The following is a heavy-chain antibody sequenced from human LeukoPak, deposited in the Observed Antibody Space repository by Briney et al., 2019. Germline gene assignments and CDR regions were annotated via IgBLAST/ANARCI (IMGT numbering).Heavy chain of an antibody. J-gene: IGHJ3*01. Sequence: PSETLCLTCTVSGGSINSGSYYWSWIRQPAEKGVEWIGRIYTSGSTNYNPSLRSRVTISVDTSKKHFSLKLNSVTAADTAVYYCARHGPFRGSQVDPWGQGTMVTVSS. V-gene: IGHV4-61*02. D-gene: IGHD2-15*01. CDR1: GGSINSGSYY. CDR2: IYTSGST. CDR3: ARHGPFRGSQVDP.